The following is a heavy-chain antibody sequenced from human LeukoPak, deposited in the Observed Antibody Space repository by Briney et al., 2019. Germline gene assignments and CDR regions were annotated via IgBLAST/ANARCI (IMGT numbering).Heavy chain of an antibody. CDR3: ARGPGYYDSSGYYFDY. CDR1: GYTFTGYY. D-gene: IGHD3-22*01. CDR2: INPNSGGT. V-gene: IGHV1-2*02. Sequence: GASVTVSCKASGYTFTGYYMHWVRQAPGQGLEWMGWINPNSGGTNYAQKFQGRVTMTRDTSISTAYMELSRLRSDDTAVYYCARGPGYYDSSGYYFDYWGQGTLVTVSS. J-gene: IGHJ4*02.